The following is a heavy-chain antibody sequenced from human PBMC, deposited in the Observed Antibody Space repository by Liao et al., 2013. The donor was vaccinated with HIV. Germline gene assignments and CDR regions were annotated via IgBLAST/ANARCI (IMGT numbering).Heavy chain of an antibody. D-gene: IGHD1-26*01. CDR1: GGSFSGYY. CDR3: ARKPYSGSYYYYMDV. Sequence: QLQLQESGPGLVKPSETLSLTCTVSGGSFSGYYWSWIRQPPGRGWSGLGKVNHSGSTNYNPSLKSRVTISVDTSKNQFSLKLSSVTAADTAVYYCARKPYSGSYYYYMDVWGKGTTVTVSS. V-gene: IGHV4-34*01. J-gene: IGHJ6*03. CDR2: VNHSGST.